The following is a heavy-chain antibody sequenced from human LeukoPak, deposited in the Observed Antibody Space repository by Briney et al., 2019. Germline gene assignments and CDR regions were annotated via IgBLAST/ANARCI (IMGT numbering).Heavy chain of an antibody. Sequence: EASETLSLTCTVSGGSISSYYWSWIRQPAGKGLEWIGRIYTSGSTNYNPSLKSRVTMSVDTSKNQFSLKLSSVTAADTAVYYCARVLRVGSGWSNWFDPWGQGTLVTVSS. D-gene: IGHD6-19*01. CDR3: ARVLRVGSGWSNWFDP. J-gene: IGHJ5*02. V-gene: IGHV4-4*07. CDR1: GGSISSYY. CDR2: IYTSGST.